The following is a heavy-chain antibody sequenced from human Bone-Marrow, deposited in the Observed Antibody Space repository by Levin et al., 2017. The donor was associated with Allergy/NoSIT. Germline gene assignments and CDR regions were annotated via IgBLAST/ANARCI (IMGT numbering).Heavy chain of an antibody. J-gene: IGHJ5*02. CDR3: SKWRGCGDWGGFNWFDP. CDR2: INPNTGDT. V-gene: IGHV1-2*02. CDR1: GYTFIAHY. Sequence: ASVKVSCKASGYTFIAHYIHWVRQAPGQGLEWMGWINPNTGDTSYAQNFQGRVTMTRDTSISTAYMLLNSLRPDHTAVFFCSKWRGCGDWGGFNWFDPWGQGTLVTVSS. D-gene: IGHD7-27*01.